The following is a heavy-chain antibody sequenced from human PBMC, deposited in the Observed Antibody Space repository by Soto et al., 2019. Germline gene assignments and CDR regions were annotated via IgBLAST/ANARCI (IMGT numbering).Heavy chain of an antibody. Sequence: GGSLRLSCAAYGFTFTDYYMSWIRQAPGKGLEWVSYISSSGSTIYYADSVKGRFTISRDNAKNSLYLQMNSLRAEDTAVYYCAKERTYYYGSGSYHHYGMDVWGQGTTVTVSS. CDR3: AKERTYYYGSGSYHHYGMDV. J-gene: IGHJ6*02. CDR1: GFTFTDYY. D-gene: IGHD3-10*01. V-gene: IGHV3-11*01. CDR2: ISSSGSTI.